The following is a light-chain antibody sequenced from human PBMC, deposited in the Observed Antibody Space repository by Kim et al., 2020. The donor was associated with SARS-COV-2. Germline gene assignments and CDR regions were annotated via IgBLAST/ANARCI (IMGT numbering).Light chain of an antibody. V-gene: IGLV7-43*01. CDR3: LLYYGGAQSWV. CDR1: TGAVTSGYY. Sequence: GTVTLTCASSTGAVTSGYYPNWYQQKPGQAPRALIYSTSNQHSWTPARFSGSLLGGKAALTLSGVQPEDEAEYYCLLYYGGAQSWVFGGGTQLTVL. CDR2: STS. J-gene: IGLJ3*02.